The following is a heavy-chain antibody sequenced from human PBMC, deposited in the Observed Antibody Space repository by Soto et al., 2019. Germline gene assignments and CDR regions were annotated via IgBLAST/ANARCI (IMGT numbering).Heavy chain of an antibody. CDR2: ISAYNGNT. J-gene: IGHJ3*02. CDR1: GYTFTSYG. V-gene: IGHV1-18*01. Sequence: ASVKVSCKASGYTFTSYGISWVRQAPGQGLEWMGWISAYNGNTNYAQKLQGRVTIATDTSTSTAYMELRSLRSDDTAVYFCARDNDLLLVAGSAFDIWGQGTMVTVSS. CDR3: ARDNDLLLVAGSAFDI. D-gene: IGHD6-19*01.